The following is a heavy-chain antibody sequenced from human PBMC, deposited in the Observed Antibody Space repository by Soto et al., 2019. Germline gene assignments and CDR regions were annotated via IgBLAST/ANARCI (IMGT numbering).Heavy chain of an antibody. CDR3: ATGGNYYDPYYFDY. V-gene: IGHV1-24*01. Sequence: GASVKVSCKVSGYTLTELSTHWVRQAPGKGLEWMGGFDPEDGETIYAQKFQGRVTMTEDTSTDTAYMELGSLRSEDTAVYYCATGGNYYDPYYFDYWGQGTLVTVSS. CDR2: FDPEDGET. J-gene: IGHJ4*02. D-gene: IGHD3-22*01. CDR1: GYTLTELS.